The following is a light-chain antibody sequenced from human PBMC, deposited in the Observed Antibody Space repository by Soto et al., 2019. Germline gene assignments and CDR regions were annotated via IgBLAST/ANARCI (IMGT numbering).Light chain of an antibody. J-gene: IGKJ2*01. CDR1: QSINNG. V-gene: IGKV1-5*03. CDR2: KAS. CDR3: QQYISYPHT. Sequence: DIQMTQSPSTLSASVGDRVTITCRASQSINNGLAWYQQRPGTAPKLLIYKASTLQTGVPSRFSGIASGTEFPLTISSLQPVYFATYYCQQYISYPHTFGQGTNLEIK.